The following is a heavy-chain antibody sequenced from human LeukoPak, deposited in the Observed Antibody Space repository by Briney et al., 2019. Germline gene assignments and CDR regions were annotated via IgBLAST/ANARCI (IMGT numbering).Heavy chain of an antibody. J-gene: IGHJ6*02. Sequence: SETLSLTCAVYGGSFSGYYWSWIRQPPGKGLEWIGEINHSGSTNYNPSLKSRVTISVDTSKNQLSLKLSSATAADTAVYYCARVSHVVVAATGVYGMDVWGQGTTVTVSS. V-gene: IGHV4-34*01. CDR1: GGSFSGYY. D-gene: IGHD2-15*01. CDR3: ARVSHVVVAATGVYGMDV. CDR2: INHSGST.